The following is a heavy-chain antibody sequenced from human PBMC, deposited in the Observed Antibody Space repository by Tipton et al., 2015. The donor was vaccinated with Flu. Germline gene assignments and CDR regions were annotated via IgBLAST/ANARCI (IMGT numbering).Heavy chain of an antibody. CDR3: ARNKGTGYEDF. Sequence: LRLSCTVSGPSITNYYWTWIRQPPGKPLEWIGYTSYSGNTNFNPSLRSRVSMSVDASKSLFSLKLTSLSAADTATYFCARNKGTGYEDFWGQGTLVTVSS. D-gene: IGHD1-1*01. V-gene: IGHV4-59*01. CDR2: TSYSGNT. CDR1: GPSITNYY. J-gene: IGHJ4*02.